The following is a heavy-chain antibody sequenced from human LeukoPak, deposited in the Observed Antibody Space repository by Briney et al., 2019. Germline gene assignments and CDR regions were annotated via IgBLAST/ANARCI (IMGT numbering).Heavy chain of an antibody. V-gene: IGHV4-39*01. CDR2: ISYSGST. CDR3: ARRVYSGSYNWYFDL. D-gene: IGHD1-26*01. CDR1: GGSLSTSTYY. Sequence: SYTLSLTCTVSGGSLSTSTYYWGWIRQPPGKGLEGIGSISYSGSTYNHPSLQSRVTISVDTSKNQFSLKLSSVAAPDTAVYYCARRVYSGSYNWYFDLWGRGTLVTVSS. J-gene: IGHJ2*01.